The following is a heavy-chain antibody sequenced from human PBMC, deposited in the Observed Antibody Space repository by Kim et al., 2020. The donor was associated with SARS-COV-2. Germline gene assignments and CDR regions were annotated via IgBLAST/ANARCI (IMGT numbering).Heavy chain of an antibody. CDR2: IYHSGST. CDR1: GYSISSGYY. Sequence: SETLSLTCTVSGYSISSGYYWGWIRQPPGKGLEWIGSIYHSGSTYYNPSLKSRVTISVDTSKNQFSLKLSSVTAADTAVYYCARARAVTAMALKDYWGQGTLVTVSS. CDR3: ARARAVTAMALKDY. D-gene: IGHD5-18*01. J-gene: IGHJ4*02. V-gene: IGHV4-38-2*02.